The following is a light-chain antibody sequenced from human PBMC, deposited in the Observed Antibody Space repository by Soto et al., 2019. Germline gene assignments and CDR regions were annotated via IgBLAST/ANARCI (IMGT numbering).Light chain of an antibody. CDR3: SSYAGSNNSV. V-gene: IGLV2-8*01. CDR1: SSDFGGYNF. CDR2: EVS. J-gene: IGLJ1*01. Sequence: QSALTQPPSASGSPGQSVTISCTGTSSDFGGYNFVSWYQQHPGKAPKLMIYEVSKRPSGVPDRFSGSKSGNTASLTVSGLQAEDEADYYCSSYAGSNNSVFGTGTKVTV.